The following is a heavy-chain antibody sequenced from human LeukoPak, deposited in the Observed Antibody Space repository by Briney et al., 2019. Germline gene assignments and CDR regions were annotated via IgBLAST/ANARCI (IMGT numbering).Heavy chain of an antibody. J-gene: IGHJ4*02. CDR2: INPNSGGT. D-gene: IGHD1-14*01. CDR1: GYTFTGYY. Sequence: ASVKVSCKASGYTFTGYYMHWVRQAPGQGLEWMGWINPNSGGTNYAQKFQGRVTMTRDTSISTAYMELSSLRSEDTAVYYCGRAGKAPAGTAFDYGGKEPLAPVS. V-gene: IGHV1-2*02. CDR3: GRAGKAPAGTAFDY.